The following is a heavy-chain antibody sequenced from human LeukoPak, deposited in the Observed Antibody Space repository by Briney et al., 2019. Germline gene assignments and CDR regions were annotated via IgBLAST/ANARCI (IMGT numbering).Heavy chain of an antibody. D-gene: IGHD1-1*01. CDR3: ARVGGTNYYYYGMDV. J-gene: IGHJ6*02. Sequence: SETLSLTCIVSGASISTSAYYWTWIRQPPGKGLEWIGYIYYSGSTNYNPSLKSRVTISVHTSKNQFSLKLSSVTAADTAVYYCARVGGTNYYYYGMDVWGQGTTVTVSS. V-gene: IGHV4-61*08. CDR1: GASISTSAYY. CDR2: IYYSGST.